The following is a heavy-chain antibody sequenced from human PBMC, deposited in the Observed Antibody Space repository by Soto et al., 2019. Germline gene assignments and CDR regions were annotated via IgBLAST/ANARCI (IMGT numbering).Heavy chain of an antibody. CDR3: AKGLWFGELSGIDY. J-gene: IGHJ4*02. CDR1: GFTFSSYA. CDR2: ISGSGGSA. V-gene: IGHV3-23*01. D-gene: IGHD3-10*01. Sequence: PGGSLRLSCAASGFTFSSYAMSWVRQAPGKGLEWVSIISGSGGSAYYADSVKGRFTISRDISKNTLYLQMYSLRAEDSAVYYCAKGLWFGELSGIDYWGQGTLVTVSS.